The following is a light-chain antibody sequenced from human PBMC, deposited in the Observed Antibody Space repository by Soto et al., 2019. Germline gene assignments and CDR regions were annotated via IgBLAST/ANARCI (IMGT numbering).Light chain of an antibody. J-gene: IGKJ1*01. Sequence: DIQMTQSPSSLSASVGDRVTITCRASQSVFNYLHWYQQKPGKAPKLLIYAASTLQSGVPSRFSGSGSGTDFTLTISCLQSEDFATYYCQQYYSYPRTFGQGTKVDI. CDR3: QQYYSYPRT. CDR1: QSVFNY. V-gene: IGKV1-39*01. CDR2: AAS.